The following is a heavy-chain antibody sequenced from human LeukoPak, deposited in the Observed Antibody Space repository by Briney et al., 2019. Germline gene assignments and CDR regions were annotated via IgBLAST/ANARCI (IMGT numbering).Heavy chain of an antibody. J-gene: IGHJ5*02. CDR3: VRDGPRYWFDP. Sequence: SETLSLTCAVYGGSFSGYYWNWIRQSAGKGLEWIGRVYSSGSTNYNPSLKSRVTISVDTSKNQFSLQLSSVTAADTALYYCVRDGPRYWFDPWGQGHMVTVSS. V-gene: IGHV4-4*07. CDR2: VYSSGST. CDR1: GGSFSGYY.